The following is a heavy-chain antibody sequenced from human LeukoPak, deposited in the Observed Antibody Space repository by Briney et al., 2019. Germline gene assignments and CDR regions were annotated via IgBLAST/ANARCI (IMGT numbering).Heavy chain of an antibody. CDR2: INWNGVTT. D-gene: IGHD4-11*01. CDR1: GFTFDDYG. CDR3: ARERGGDYSNYYYYYSMDV. Sequence: GGSLRLSCAASGFTFDDYGMSWVRQAPGKGLEWVSGINWNGVTTRYADSVKGRFTISRGNAKNSLYLQMNSLRAEDTAFYYCARERGGDYSNYYYYYSMDVWGKGTTVTVSS. V-gene: IGHV3-20*04. J-gene: IGHJ6*03.